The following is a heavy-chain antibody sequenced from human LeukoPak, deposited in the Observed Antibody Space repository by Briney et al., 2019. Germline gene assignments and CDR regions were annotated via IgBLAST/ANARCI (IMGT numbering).Heavy chain of an antibody. CDR2: IYTRGST. Sequence: SETLSLTCTVSDDSISHYYWSWIRQPAGKGLEWIGHIYTRGSTNYNPSFKSRVTMSVDTSKNQFSLNLSSVTAADTAVYYCARPYYYDSRIDPWGQGTLVTVSS. CDR3: ARPYYYDSRIDP. V-gene: IGHV4-4*07. J-gene: IGHJ5*02. D-gene: IGHD3-22*01. CDR1: DDSISHYY.